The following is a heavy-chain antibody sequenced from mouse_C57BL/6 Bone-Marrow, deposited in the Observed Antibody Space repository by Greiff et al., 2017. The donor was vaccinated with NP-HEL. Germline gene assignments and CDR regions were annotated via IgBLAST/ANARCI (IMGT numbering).Heavy chain of an antibody. D-gene: IGHD2-4*01. J-gene: IGHJ4*01. CDR2: IRNKASGYTT. Sequence: EVHLVESGGGLVQPGGSLSLSCAASGFTFTDYYMNWVRQPPGKALEWLGFIRNKASGYTTEYSASVKGRFTISRDNSQSILYLQMNALGAEDSATYYCARSIYYDYADDPFYAMDYWGQGTSVTVSS. V-gene: IGHV7-3*01. CDR1: GFTFTDYY. CDR3: ARSIYYDYADDPFYAMDY.